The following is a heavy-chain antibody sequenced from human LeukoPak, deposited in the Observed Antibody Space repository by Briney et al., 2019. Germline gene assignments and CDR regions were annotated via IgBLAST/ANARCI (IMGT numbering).Heavy chain of an antibody. Sequence: PGGSLRLSCAASGFTFSSYWMSWVRQAPGKGLEWVANIKQDGSEKYYVDSVKGRFTISRDNAKDSLYLQMNSLRAEDTAVYYCARVRFGELFSRAFDIWGQGTMVTVSS. CDR2: IKQDGSEK. J-gene: IGHJ3*02. V-gene: IGHV3-7*03. D-gene: IGHD3-10*01. CDR3: ARVRFGELFSRAFDI. CDR1: GFTFSSYW.